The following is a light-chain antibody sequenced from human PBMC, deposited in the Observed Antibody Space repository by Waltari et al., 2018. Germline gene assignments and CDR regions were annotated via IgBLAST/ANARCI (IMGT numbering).Light chain of an antibody. CDR2: DDR. Sequence: SYVVTQIPSLSVAPGQTARITCWGNNIGIKTVQWFQEKPGQAPVLVVYDDRDRPSGMPERFSGSNSGNTATLTISRVGAGDEADYYCQVWDTSRDQVVFGGGTRLTVL. V-gene: IGLV3-21*02. CDR1: NIGIKT. CDR3: QVWDTSRDQVV. J-gene: IGLJ2*01.